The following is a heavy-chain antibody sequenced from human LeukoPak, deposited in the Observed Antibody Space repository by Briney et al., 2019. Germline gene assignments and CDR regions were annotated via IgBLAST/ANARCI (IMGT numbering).Heavy chain of an antibody. Sequence: GGSLRLSRTASGFTLGDYAVSGVRQAPGKGLEWVGFIRSKTYGGTTEYAASVKGRFTISRDESKSIAYLQMKSLKNDDTAVYYGTEGSSGPYEYWGQGTLVTVSS. CDR2: IRSKTYGGTT. CDR3: TEGSSGPYEY. J-gene: IGHJ4*02. V-gene: IGHV3-49*04. D-gene: IGHD3-22*01. CDR1: GFTLGDYA.